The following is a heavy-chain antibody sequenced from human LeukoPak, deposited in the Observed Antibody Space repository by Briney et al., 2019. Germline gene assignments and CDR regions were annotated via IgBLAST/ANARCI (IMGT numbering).Heavy chain of an antibody. V-gene: IGHV4-59*08. Sequence: SETLSLTCTVSGGSISSYYWSWIRQPPGKGLEWIGYIYYSGSTNYSPSLKSRVTISVDTSKNQFSLKLSSVTAADTAVYYCAKRGFRYYYYMDVWGKGTTVTVSS. CDR3: AKRGFRYYYYMDV. D-gene: IGHD3-10*01. CDR2: IYYSGST. CDR1: GGSISSYY. J-gene: IGHJ6*03.